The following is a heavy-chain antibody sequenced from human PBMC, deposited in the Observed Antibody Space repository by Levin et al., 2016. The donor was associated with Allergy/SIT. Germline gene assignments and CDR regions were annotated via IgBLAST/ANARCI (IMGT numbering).Heavy chain of an antibody. J-gene: IGHJ4*02. Sequence: RQAPGKGLEWIGNIYSRGSTNYNPSLKSRVTISIDTSRNQFSLKLSSVTPADTAVYYCARDPDYWGQGTLVTVSS. CDR3: ARDPDY. V-gene: IGHV4-59*01. CDR2: IYSRGST.